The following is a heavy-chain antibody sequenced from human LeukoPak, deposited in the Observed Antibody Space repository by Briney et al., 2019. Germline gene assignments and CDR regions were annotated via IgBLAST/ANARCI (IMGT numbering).Heavy chain of an antibody. V-gene: IGHV4-59*01. CDR3: ARGTYYYGSGSYYKHWFDP. CDR2: IYYSGST. D-gene: IGHD3-10*01. Sequence: PSETLSLTCTVSGGSISSYYWSWIRRPPGKGLEWIGYIYYSGSTSYNPSLKSRVTISVDTSKNQFSLKLSSVTAADTAVYYCARGTYYYGSGSYYKHWFDPWGQGTLVTVSS. J-gene: IGHJ5*02. CDR1: GGSISSYY.